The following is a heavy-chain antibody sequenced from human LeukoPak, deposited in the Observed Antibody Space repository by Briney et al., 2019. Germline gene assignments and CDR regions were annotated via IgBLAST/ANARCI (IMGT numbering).Heavy chain of an antibody. CDR2: TYYSGST. CDR3: ARDLGGGSFDF. Sequence: PSETLSLTSTVSTPSISTRYYYWDRIRQTPVNGLDGIRHTYYSGSTLYNPSLKSRLTISVDTSKNQFSLKLSSVTAADTAVYFCARDLGGGSFDFWGQGTLVTVSS. D-gene: IGHD2-15*01. J-gene: IGHJ4*02. V-gene: IGHV4-30-4*08. CDR1: TPSISTRYYY.